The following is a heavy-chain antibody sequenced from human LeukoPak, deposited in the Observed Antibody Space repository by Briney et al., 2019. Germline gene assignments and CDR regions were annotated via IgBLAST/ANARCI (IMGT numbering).Heavy chain of an antibody. Sequence: SETLSLTCAVSGGSISSGGYSWSWIRQPPGKGLEWIGYIYRSGSTYYNPSLKSRVTISVDTSKNQFSLKLSSVTAADTAVYYCARGRGDSNGYYWFDPWGQGTLVTVSS. CDR1: GGSISSGGYS. D-gene: IGHD3-22*01. CDR3: ARGRGDSNGYYWFDP. J-gene: IGHJ5*02. V-gene: IGHV4-30-2*01. CDR2: IYRSGST.